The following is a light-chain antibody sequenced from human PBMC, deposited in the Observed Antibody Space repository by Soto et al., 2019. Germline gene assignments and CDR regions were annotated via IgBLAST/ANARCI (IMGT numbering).Light chain of an antibody. Sequence: QSALTQPASVSGSPGQSTTISCTGTSSDIGSHNWVSWYQQHPGTAPRLMIYDVNNRPSGVSNRFSGSKSGNTASLTISVLQAEDAADYYCSSYTTSDTYVFGPGTKLTVL. CDR2: DVN. J-gene: IGLJ1*01. CDR1: SSDIGSHNW. CDR3: SSYTTSDTYV. V-gene: IGLV2-14*03.